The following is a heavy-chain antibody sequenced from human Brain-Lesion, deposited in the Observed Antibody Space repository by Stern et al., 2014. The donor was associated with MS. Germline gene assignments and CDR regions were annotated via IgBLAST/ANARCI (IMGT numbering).Heavy chain of an antibody. D-gene: IGHD1-26*01. CDR2: ISGSGSST. CDR3: AKTIVGES. Sequence: VQLVQSGGGLVQPGGSLRLSCVGSGFPFSNYAMTWVRPAPGKGLEWVSAISGSGSSTYYADSVRGRFSISRDNSKSTVFLQMNSLRADDTATYFCAKTIVGESWGQGALVTVFS. CDR1: GFPFSNYA. V-gene: IGHV3-23*04. J-gene: IGHJ5*02.